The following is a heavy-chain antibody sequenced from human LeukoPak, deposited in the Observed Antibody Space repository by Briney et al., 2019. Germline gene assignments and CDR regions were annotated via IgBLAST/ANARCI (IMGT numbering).Heavy chain of an antibody. V-gene: IGHV3-66*02. CDR1: GFTVSSNY. Sequence: GGSLRLSCAASGFTVSSNYMSWVRQAPGKGLERVSVIYSGGSTYYADSVKGRFTISRDNSKNTLYLQMNSLRAEDTAVYYCARRGDCSSTSCRHYYYYYMDVWGKGTTVTVSS. D-gene: IGHD2-2*01. J-gene: IGHJ6*03. CDR3: ARRGDCSSTSCRHYYYYYMDV. CDR2: IYSGGST.